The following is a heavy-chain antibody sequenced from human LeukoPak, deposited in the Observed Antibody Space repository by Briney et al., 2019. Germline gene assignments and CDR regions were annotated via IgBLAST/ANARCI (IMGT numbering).Heavy chain of an antibody. Sequence: GGSLRLFCAACGFTFSSYSFNWPRQAPGRALEWVSSFHTVASYIYYAVSVGGRLTLSRDNAETSPWLQMNGLRAEDSAVYYCARLRSNSDRSGFYYYYDNWGQGALVTVSS. CDR3: ARLRSNSDRSGFYYYYDN. V-gene: IGHV3-21*01. CDR1: GFTFSSYS. D-gene: IGHD3-22*01. CDR2: FHTVASYI. J-gene: IGHJ4*02.